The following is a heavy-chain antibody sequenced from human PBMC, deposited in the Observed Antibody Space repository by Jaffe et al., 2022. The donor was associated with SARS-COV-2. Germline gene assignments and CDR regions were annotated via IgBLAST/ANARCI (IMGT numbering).Heavy chain of an antibody. Sequence: EVQLVESGGGLVQPGGSLRLSCIASGFTFSTYSMNWVRQAPGRGLEWISYISSRSTTIYYADSVKGRFTISRDDAKNSLYLQMNSLRAEDTALYYCARGVREYTYGDDYWGQGTLVTVSS. CDR3: ARGVREYTYGDDY. CDR2: ISSRSTTI. V-gene: IGHV3-48*01. J-gene: IGHJ4*02. D-gene: IGHD5-18*01. CDR1: GFTFSTYS.